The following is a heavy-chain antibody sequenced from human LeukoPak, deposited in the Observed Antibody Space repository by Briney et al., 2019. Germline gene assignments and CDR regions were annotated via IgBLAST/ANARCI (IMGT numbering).Heavy chain of an antibody. J-gene: IGHJ3*02. D-gene: IGHD1-1*01. CDR1: GFTFSSYA. CDR2: IGGGGGST. CDR3: AKFTETGPGADAFDI. V-gene: IGHV3-23*01. Sequence: PGGSLRLSCAASGFTFSSYAMNWVRQAQGKGLEWVSAIGGGGGSTYYADSVKGRFTISRDNSKNTLYLQMNSLRAEDTAVYYCAKFTETGPGADAFDIWGQGTMITVSS.